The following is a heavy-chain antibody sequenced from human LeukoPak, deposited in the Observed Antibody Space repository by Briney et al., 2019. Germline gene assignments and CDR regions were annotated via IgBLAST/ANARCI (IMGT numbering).Heavy chain of an antibody. D-gene: IGHD1-7*01. CDR1: GGSFSGYY. Sequence: PSETLSLTCAVYGGSFSGYYWSWIRQPPGKGLEWIGEINHSGSTNYDPSLKSRVTISVDTSKNQFSLKLSSVTAADTAVYYCARGLLYNWNYDVGKAAQKPPGFDYWGQGTLVTVSS. CDR2: INHSGST. J-gene: IGHJ4*02. CDR3: ARGLLYNWNYDVGKAAQKPPGFDY. V-gene: IGHV4-34*01.